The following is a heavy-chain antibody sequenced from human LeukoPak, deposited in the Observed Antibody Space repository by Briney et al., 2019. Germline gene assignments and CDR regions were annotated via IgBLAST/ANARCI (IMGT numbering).Heavy chain of an antibody. CDR3: ATNRAGNYDRPFDI. Sequence: SETLSLTCIVCGGCINNHYWTWIRQTPGKGLEWIGDIHYTGTTKYNPSLKSRVTISIDTSKNQFSLELSSVTATGTAVYFCATNRAGNYDRPFDIWGQGTMVTVSS. D-gene: IGHD1-7*01. V-gene: IGHV4-59*08. CDR1: GGCINNHY. CDR2: IHYTGTT. J-gene: IGHJ3*02.